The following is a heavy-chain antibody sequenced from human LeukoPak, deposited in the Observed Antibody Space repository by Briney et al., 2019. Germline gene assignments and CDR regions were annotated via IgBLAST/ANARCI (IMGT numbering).Heavy chain of an antibody. Sequence: GGSLRLSCAASGFTFINYYMTWVRQAPGKGLEWVATIKVDGSQKHYVDSVRGRFTISRDNAKNSLFLQMNSLRAEDTALYYCVRDRKYRIVGTTQHYFGCWGQGTLVSVSS. CDR2: IKVDGSQK. CDR1: GFTFINYY. CDR3: VRDRKYRIVGTTQHYFGC. D-gene: IGHD1-26*01. V-gene: IGHV3-7*01. J-gene: IGHJ4*02.